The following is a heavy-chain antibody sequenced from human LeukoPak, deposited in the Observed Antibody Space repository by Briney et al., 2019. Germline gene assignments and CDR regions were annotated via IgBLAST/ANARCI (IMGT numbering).Heavy chain of an antibody. V-gene: IGHV3-7*01. Sequence: PGGSLRLSCAASGFTFRTYLMSWVRQARGKGLEWVANIKQDGSEKYYVDSVKGRFTISRDNAKNSLYLQMNSMRAEDAAMYYCARDSTGIDYWGQGTLVTVSS. D-gene: IGHD1-1*01. CDR2: IKQDGSEK. J-gene: IGHJ4*02. CDR3: ARDSTGIDY. CDR1: GFTFRTYL.